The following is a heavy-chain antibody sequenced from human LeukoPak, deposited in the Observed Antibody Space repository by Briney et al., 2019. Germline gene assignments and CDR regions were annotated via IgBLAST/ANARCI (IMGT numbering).Heavy chain of an antibody. D-gene: IGHD6-19*01. V-gene: IGHV3-21*01. J-gene: IGHJ4*02. CDR2: ISSSSYI. CDR3: ARGEVAEQGYFDY. CDR1: GFTFSSYS. Sequence: GGSLRLSCAASGFTFSSYSMNWVRQAPGKGLEWVSSISSSSYIYYADSVKGRFTISRDNAKNSLYLQMNSLRAEDTAVYYCARGEVAEQGYFDYWGQGTLVTVSS.